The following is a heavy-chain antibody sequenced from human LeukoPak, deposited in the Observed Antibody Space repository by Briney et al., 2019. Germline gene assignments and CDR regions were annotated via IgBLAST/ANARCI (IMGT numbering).Heavy chain of an antibody. CDR2: INPNSGGT. CDR3: ARLGREYYYGSGIWRDYYYYGMDV. Sequence: ASVKVSCKASGGTFSSYAISWVRQAPGQGLEWMGWINPNSGGTNYAQKFQGWVTMTRDTSISTAYMELSRLRSDDTAVYYCARLGREYYYGSGIWRDYYYYGMDVWGQGTTVTVSS. V-gene: IGHV1-2*04. CDR1: GGTFSSYA. J-gene: IGHJ6*02. D-gene: IGHD3-10*01.